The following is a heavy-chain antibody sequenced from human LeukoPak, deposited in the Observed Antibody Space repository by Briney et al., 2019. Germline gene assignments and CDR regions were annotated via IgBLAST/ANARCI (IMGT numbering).Heavy chain of an antibody. CDR3: ASYYGSGSYYKRSFDY. V-gene: IGHV3-21*01. CDR2: ISSSSSYI. Sequence: GGSLRLSCAASGFTFSSYSMNWVRQAPGKGLEWVSSISSSSSYIYYADSVKGRFIISRDNAKNSLYLQMNSLRAEGTAVYYCASYYGSGSYYKRSFDYWGQGTLVTVSS. J-gene: IGHJ4*02. D-gene: IGHD3-10*01. CDR1: GFTFSSYS.